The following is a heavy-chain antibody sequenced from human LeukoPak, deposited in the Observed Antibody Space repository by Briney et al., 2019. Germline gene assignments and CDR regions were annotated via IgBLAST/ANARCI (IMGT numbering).Heavy chain of an antibody. CDR1: GFTFSTSG. Sequence: GGSLRLSCATSGFTFSTSGMHWVRQAPGKGLEWVANIKQDGSEKYYVDSVKGRFTISRDNAKNSLYLQMNSLRAEDTAVYYCAGSGYSYGWEAFDIWGQGTMVTVSS. CDR2: IKQDGSEK. V-gene: IGHV3-7*01. J-gene: IGHJ3*02. D-gene: IGHD5-18*01. CDR3: AGSGYSYGWEAFDI.